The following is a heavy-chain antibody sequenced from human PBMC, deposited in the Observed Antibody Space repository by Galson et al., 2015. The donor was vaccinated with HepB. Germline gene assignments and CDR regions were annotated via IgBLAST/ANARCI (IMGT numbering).Heavy chain of an antibody. Sequence: SVKVSCKASSHIFNNHGISWVRQAPGQGLEWVGWISGYNGNTDYAQNFQDRITMTTDTSTTTAYMDMRNLRSDDTAVYYCARSRYSTSPPDYWGQGTLVTVSS. J-gene: IGHJ4*02. D-gene: IGHD1-26*01. V-gene: IGHV1-18*01. CDR1: SHIFNNHG. CDR3: ARSRYSTSPPDY. CDR2: ISGYNGNT.